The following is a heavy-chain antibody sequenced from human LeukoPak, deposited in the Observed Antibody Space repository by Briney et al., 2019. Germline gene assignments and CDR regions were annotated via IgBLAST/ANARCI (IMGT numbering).Heavy chain of an antibody. J-gene: IGHJ4*02. CDR2: IKPDGSQK. CDR3: PRESRLVVPAAMSFEDY. V-gene: IGHV3-7*01. D-gene: IGHD2-2*01. Sequence: QPGGSLRLSCAASGFTFSNYWMSWVRQAPGKGLEWVANIKPDGSQKYYVDSLKGRFTISRDNAKNSLYLQMNSLRAEDTAVYCCPRESRLVVPAAMSFEDYWGQGTLVTVSS. CDR1: GFTFSNYW.